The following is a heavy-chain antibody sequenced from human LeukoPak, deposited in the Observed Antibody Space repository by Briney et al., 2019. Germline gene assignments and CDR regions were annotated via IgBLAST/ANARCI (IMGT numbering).Heavy chain of an antibody. CDR1: GGTFGSYA. V-gene: IGHV1-69*05. CDR3: ARASQEMATTTSFDY. Sequence: SVKVSCKASGGTFGSYAISWVRQAPGQGLEWKGGIIPIFGTANYARKFQGRVTITTDESTSTAYMELSSLRSEDTAVYYCARASQEMATTTSFDYWGQGTLVTVSS. J-gene: IGHJ4*02. CDR2: IIPIFGTA. D-gene: IGHD5-24*01.